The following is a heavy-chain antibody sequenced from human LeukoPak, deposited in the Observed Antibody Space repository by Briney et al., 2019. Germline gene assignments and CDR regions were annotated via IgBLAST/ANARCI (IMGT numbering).Heavy chain of an antibody. CDR3: ARAPGLVVPAVTGHYYYMDV. Sequence: ALVKVSCKASGYTFTSYGISWVRQAPGQGLEWMGWISAYNGNTNYAQRLQGRVTMTTDTSTSTAYMELRSLRSDDTAVYYCARAPGLVVPAVTGHYYYMDVWGKGTTVTVSS. J-gene: IGHJ6*03. D-gene: IGHD2-2*01. CDR1: GYTFTSYG. V-gene: IGHV1-18*01. CDR2: ISAYNGNT.